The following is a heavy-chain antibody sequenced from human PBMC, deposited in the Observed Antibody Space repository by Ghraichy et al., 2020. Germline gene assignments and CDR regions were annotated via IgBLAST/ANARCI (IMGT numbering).Heavy chain of an antibody. CDR2: LYDSGPA. V-gene: IGHV4-61*01. CDR3: ASGLWSLLTSRPCDF. J-gene: IGHJ4*01. Sequence: SQTLSLTCTVSGASVSSGSYSWSWLRQSPGRGLEWIALLYDSGPANYSTSLKSRISVSIDTTKNQHSLTVTSVTAADAAVYYCASGLWSLLTSRPCDFWGHGALVTGSS. CDR1: GASVSSGSYS. D-gene: IGHD3-16*01.